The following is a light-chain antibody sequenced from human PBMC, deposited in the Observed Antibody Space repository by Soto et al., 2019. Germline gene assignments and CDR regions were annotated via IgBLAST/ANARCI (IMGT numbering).Light chain of an antibody. CDR1: SSNIGSNY. Sequence: QTVVTQPPSASGAPGQTVTISCPGRSSNIGSNYVYWYQQLPETAPRLLLYRADQRPSGIPDRFSGSKSGTSASLAISGLRSEDEADYYCAAWDDTLSGLVFGGGTQLTVL. J-gene: IGLJ2*01. CDR3: AAWDDTLSGLV. V-gene: IGLV1-47*01. CDR2: RAD.